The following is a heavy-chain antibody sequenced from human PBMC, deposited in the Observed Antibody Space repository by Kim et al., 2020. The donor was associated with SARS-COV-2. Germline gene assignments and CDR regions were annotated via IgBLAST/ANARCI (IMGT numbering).Heavy chain of an antibody. D-gene: IGHD1-1*01. V-gene: IGHV4-4*09. J-gene: IGHJ4*02. Sequence: NASLKRRVTISVDTTKNQFSRKLSTVTAADTAVYYGARTGGYTVWGLFDYWGQGTLVTVSS. CDR3: ARTGGYTVWGLFDY.